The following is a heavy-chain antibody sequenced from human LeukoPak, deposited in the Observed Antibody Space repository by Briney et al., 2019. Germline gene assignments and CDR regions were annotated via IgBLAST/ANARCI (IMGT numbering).Heavy chain of an antibody. J-gene: IGHJ3*02. CDR2: IYYSGST. D-gene: IGHD5-18*01. V-gene: IGHV4-39*07. Sequence: PSETLSLTCTVSGGSISSSSYYWGWIRQPPGKGLEWIGSIYYSGSTYSNPSLQSRVTISVDTSKNQFSLKLSSVTAADTAVYYCARSGYKYGADALDIWGQGTMVTVSS. CDR3: ARSGYKYGADALDI. CDR1: GGSISSSSYY.